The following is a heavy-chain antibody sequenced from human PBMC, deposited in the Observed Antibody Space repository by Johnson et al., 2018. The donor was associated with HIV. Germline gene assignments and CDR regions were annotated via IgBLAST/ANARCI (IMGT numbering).Heavy chain of an antibody. CDR2: ISSSDSTI. Sequence: VQLVESRGALVQSGGSLRLSCAASGFTVSSNEMSWVRQAPGKGLEWVSYISSSDSTIYYADSVQGRFTISRDNAKNSLYLQVNSLRAEDTAVYYCAKHLDGDSNDAFDIWGQGTMVTVSS. V-gene: IGHV3-48*03. CDR1: GFTVSSNE. J-gene: IGHJ3*02. D-gene: IGHD4-17*01. CDR3: AKHLDGDSNDAFDI.